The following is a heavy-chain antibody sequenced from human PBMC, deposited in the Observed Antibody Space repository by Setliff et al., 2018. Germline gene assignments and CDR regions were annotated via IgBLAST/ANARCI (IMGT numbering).Heavy chain of an antibody. CDR3: AKDRLYSGSYYYYYGMDV. Sequence: GGSLRLSCAASGFTFSSYGMHWVRQAPGKGLEWVAFIRYDGSNKYYADSVKGRFTISRDNSKNTLYLQMNSLRAEDTAVYYCAKDRLYSGSYYYYYGMDVWGQGTTVTVS. D-gene: IGHD1-26*01. CDR2: IRYDGSNK. J-gene: IGHJ6*02. CDR1: GFTFSSYG. V-gene: IGHV3-30*02.